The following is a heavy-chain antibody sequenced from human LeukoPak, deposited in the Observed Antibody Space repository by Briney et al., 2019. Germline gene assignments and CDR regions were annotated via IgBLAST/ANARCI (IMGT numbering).Heavy chain of an antibody. Sequence: GGSLRLSCAASGFTFDDYAMHWVRQAPGKGLEWVSGISWNSGSIGYADSVKGRFTISRDNAKNSLYLQMNSLRAEDTALYYCAIAPHGYYDSSGLDYWGQGTLVTVSS. CDR2: ISWNSGSI. V-gene: IGHV3-9*01. CDR3: AIAPHGYYDSSGLDY. CDR1: GFTFDDYA. J-gene: IGHJ4*02. D-gene: IGHD3-22*01.